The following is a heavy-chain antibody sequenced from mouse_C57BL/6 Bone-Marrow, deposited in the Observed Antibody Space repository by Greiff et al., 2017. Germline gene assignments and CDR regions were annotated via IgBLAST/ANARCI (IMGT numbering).Heavy chain of an antibody. J-gene: IGHJ2*01. CDR1: GYTFTSYW. CDR3: ARGITTVVAPFDY. CDR2: IDPSDSET. D-gene: IGHD1-1*01. Sequence: VQLQQPGAELVRPGSSVKLSCKASGYTFTSYWMHWVKQRPIQGLEWIGNIDPSDSETHYNQKFKDKATLTVAKSSSTAYMQLRSLTSEDSAVYYCARGITTVVAPFDYWGQGTTLTVSS. V-gene: IGHV1-52*01.